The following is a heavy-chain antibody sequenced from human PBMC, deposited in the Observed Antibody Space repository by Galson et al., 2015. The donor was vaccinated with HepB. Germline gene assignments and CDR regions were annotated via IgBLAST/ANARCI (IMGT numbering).Heavy chain of an antibody. J-gene: IGHJ6*02. V-gene: IGHV5-51*01. D-gene: IGHD2-2*01. CDR3: ARLGHEGYHYYGMDV. CDR1: GYSFRNYW. CDR2: IYPGDAET. Sequence: QSGAEVKKPGESLKISCKASGYSFRNYWIGWVRQMPGKGLECMGIIYPGDAETRSSPSFKGPVTFSADKSTNTAYLQWSSLKASDTAMYYCARLGHEGYHYYGMDVWGQGTTVTVSS.